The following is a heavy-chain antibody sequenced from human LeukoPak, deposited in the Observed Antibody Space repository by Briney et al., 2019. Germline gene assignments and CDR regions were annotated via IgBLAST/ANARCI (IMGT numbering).Heavy chain of an antibody. D-gene: IGHD6-19*01. CDR2: ISSSGSTI. CDR3: AKDQWLVDGYFDY. V-gene: IGHV3-48*03. CDR1: GFTFSSYE. J-gene: IGHJ4*02. Sequence: GGSLRLSCAASGFTFSSYEMNWVRQAPGKGLEWVSYISSSGSTIYYADSVKGRFTISRDNSKNTLYLQMNSLRAEDTAVYYCAKDQWLVDGYFDYWGQGTLVTVSS.